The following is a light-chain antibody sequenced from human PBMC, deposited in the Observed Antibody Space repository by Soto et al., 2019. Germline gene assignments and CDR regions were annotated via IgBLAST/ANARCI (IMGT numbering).Light chain of an antibody. CDR1: SSDVGTYNY. Sequence: QSVLTQPASVSGSPRQSITVSCTATSSDVGTYNYVSWYQQHPGKAPKVMIYEVTYRPSGVSNRSSGSKSGNTASLTISGLQAEDEAEYYCSSYTGSSTLYGFGTGTKVTV. J-gene: IGLJ1*01. CDR2: EVT. V-gene: IGLV2-14*01. CDR3: SSYTGSSTLYG.